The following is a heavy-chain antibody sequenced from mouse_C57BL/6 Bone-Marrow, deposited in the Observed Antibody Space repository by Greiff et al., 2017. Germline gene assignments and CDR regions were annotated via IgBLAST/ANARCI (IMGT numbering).Heavy chain of an antibody. Sequence: VQLKESGPVLVKPGASVKMSCKASGYTFTDYYMNWVKQSHGKSLEWIGVINPYNGGTSYNQKFKGKATLTVDKSSSTAYMELNSLTSEDSAVYYCANDGYGWFAYWGQGTLVTVSA. D-gene: IGHD2-3*01. CDR1: GYTFTDYY. CDR2: INPYNGGT. CDR3: ANDGYGWFAY. J-gene: IGHJ3*01. V-gene: IGHV1-19*01.